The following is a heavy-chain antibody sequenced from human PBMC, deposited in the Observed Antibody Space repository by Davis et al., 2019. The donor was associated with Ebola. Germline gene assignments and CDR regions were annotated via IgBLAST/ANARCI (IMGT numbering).Heavy chain of an antibody. Sequence: ASVKVSCKTSGFTFTENYLHWVRPAPGQGLEWMGWINLKSGATNYAPKFQGWVTMTRDTSITTAYMELTSLKSEDTGMYYCARGAKYSSSWYPNFDYWGQGTLVTVSS. CDR3: ARGAKYSSSWYPNFDY. D-gene: IGHD6-13*01. CDR1: GFTFTENY. CDR2: INLKSGAT. V-gene: IGHV1-2*04. J-gene: IGHJ4*02.